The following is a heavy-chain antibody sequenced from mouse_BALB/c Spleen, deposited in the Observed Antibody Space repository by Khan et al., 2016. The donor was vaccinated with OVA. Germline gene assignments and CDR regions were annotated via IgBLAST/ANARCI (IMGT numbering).Heavy chain of an antibody. CDR3: TRAGYGAFAF. CDR1: GYIFANYW. CDR2: IFPGNSDT. Sequence: VQLQQSGTVLARPGASVKMSRMASGYIFANYWMHWVKQRPGQGLEWIGGIFPGNSDTDYNQKFTGKAKVTAVTSASTAYMELSSLTDEDSAVYFCTRAGYGAFAFWGQGTLVTVSA. J-gene: IGHJ3*01. D-gene: IGHD1-1*01. V-gene: IGHV1-5*01.